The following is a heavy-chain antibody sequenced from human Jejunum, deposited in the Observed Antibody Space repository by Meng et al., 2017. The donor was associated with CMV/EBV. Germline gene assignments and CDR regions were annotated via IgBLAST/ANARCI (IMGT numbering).Heavy chain of an antibody. CDR1: GFALGDYY. J-gene: IGHJ4*02. Sequence: SCAASGFALGDYYMSWIRQAPGKGLEWLSYISSSGTTTYYVDSVRGRFTISRDNAKNSLYLQMSSLRGEDTAVYYCARRRDYFDSWGQGTLVTVSS. V-gene: IGHV3-11*01. CDR3: ARRRDYFDS. CDR2: ISSSGTTT.